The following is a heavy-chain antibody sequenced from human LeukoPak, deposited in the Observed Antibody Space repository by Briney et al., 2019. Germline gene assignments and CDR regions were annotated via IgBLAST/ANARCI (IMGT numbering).Heavy chain of an antibody. V-gene: IGHV3-64D*09. Sequence: GGSLRLSCSASGSTFSVYARHWVRQAPGKGLEYVSVINSNGGSTYYADSVKGRFTISRDNSKNTVFLQMSSLRVEDTAVYYCVKETFTVTSPFDSWGQGTQVTVSS. CDR1: GSTFSVYA. CDR3: VKETFTVTSPFDS. D-gene: IGHD3-16*01. J-gene: IGHJ4*02. CDR2: INSNGGST.